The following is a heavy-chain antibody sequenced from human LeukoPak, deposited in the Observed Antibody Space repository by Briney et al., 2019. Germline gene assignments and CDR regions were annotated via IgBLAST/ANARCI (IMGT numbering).Heavy chain of an antibody. J-gene: IGHJ4*02. CDR3: ARGHSTTWYQNFDC. D-gene: IGHD6-13*01. V-gene: IGHV3-48*04. CDR1: GFTFSSYS. CDR2: ISSSSTNI. Sequence: GGSLRLSCAASGFTFSSYSMHWVRQTPGKGLEWVSYISSSSTNIYYADSVKGRFTISRDNAKNSLYLQMNSLRAEDTAVYYCARGHSTTWYQNFDCWGQGTLVTVSS.